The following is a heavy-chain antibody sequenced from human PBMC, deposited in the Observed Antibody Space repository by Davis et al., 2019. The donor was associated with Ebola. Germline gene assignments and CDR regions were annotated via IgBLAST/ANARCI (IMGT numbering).Heavy chain of an antibody. Sequence: SETLSLTCTVSGGSISSSSYYWGWIRQPPGKGLEWIGSIYYSGSTYYNPSLKSRVTISVDTSKNQFSLKLSSVTAADTAVYYCARTSLTYYYGSGSYSYFQHWGQGTLVTVSS. CDR1: GGSISSSSYY. CDR2: IYYSGST. V-gene: IGHV4-39*07. D-gene: IGHD3-10*01. J-gene: IGHJ1*01. CDR3: ARTSLTYYYGSGSYSYFQH.